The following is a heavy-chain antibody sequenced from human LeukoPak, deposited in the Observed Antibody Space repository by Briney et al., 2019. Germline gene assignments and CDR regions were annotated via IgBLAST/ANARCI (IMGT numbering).Heavy chain of an antibody. D-gene: IGHD6-6*01. Sequence: PGGSLRLSCAASGFTFSRYWMHWVRQTPGKGLVWVSRINEDGSTTNYADSVKGRFTISRDNAKNTLYLQMNSLRAEDTAVYYCVREYSSSSGRYFDYWGQGTLVTVSS. CDR2: INEDGSTT. CDR3: VREYSSSSGRYFDY. J-gene: IGHJ4*02. V-gene: IGHV3-74*01. CDR1: GFTFSRYW.